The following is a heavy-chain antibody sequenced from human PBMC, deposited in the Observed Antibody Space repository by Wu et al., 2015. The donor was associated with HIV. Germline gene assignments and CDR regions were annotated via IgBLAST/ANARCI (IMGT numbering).Heavy chain of an antibody. CDR2: IIPILTRP. J-gene: IGHJ4*02. CDR1: GGTFSSDA. Sequence: QVQLVQSGAEVKEPGSSLRVSCKTSGGTFSSDAVSWVRQAPGQGLEWMGRIIPILTRPSYAQRFQGRLTITADASTNTVYMELTSLRSEDTAVYYCAREGLCRTTSCQFDFWGQGTLVTVFS. V-gene: IGHV1-69*13. D-gene: IGHD2-2*01. CDR3: AREGLCRTTSCQFDF.